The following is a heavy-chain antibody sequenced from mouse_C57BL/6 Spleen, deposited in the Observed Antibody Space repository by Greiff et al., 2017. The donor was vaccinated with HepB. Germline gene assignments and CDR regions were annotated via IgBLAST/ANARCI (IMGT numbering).Heavy chain of an antibody. CDR3: ARGGALYYDYDEDFDY. D-gene: IGHD2-4*01. CDR2: IYPGDGDT. V-gene: IGHV1-82*01. Sequence: QVQLQQSGPELVKPGASVKISCKASGYAFSSSWMNWVKQRPGKGLEWIGRIYPGDGDTNYNGKFKGKATLTADKSSSTAYMQLSSLTSEDSAVYFCARGGALYYDYDEDFDYWGQGTTLTVSS. CDR1: GYAFSSSW. J-gene: IGHJ2*01.